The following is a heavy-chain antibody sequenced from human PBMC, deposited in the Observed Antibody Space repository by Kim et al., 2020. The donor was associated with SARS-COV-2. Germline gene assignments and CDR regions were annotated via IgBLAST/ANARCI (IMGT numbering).Heavy chain of an antibody. CDR1: GGSFSGYY. CDR3: ARGLGSDGSGSYTRWFDP. CDR2: INHGGST. J-gene: IGHJ5*02. D-gene: IGHD3-10*01. Sequence: SETLSLTCAVYGGSFSGYYWSWIRQPPGKGLEWIGEINHGGSTNYNPSLKSRVTISVDTSKNQFSLRLSSVTAADTAVYYCARGLGSDGSGSYTRWFDP. V-gene: IGHV4-34*01.